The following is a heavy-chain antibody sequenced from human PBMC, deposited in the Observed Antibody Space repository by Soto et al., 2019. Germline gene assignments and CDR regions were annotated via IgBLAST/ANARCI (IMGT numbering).Heavy chain of an antibody. CDR2: IKSKTDGGTT. D-gene: IGHD2-15*01. CDR3: TTDLVSEEIVVVVDRSERNDY. V-gene: IGHV3-15*07. J-gene: IGHJ4*02. Sequence: EVQLVESGGGLVKPGGSLRLSCAASGFTFSNAWMNWVRQAPGKGLEWVGRIKSKTDGGTTDYAAPVKGRFTISRDDSKNTLYLQMNSLKTEDTAVYYCTTDLVSEEIVVVVDRSERNDYWGQGTLVTVSS. CDR1: GFTFSNAW.